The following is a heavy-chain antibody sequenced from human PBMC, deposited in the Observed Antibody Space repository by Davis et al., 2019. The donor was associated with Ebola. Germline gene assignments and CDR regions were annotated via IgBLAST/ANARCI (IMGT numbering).Heavy chain of an antibody. D-gene: IGHD3-10*01. CDR1: GGSISSSSYY. J-gene: IGHJ4*02. CDR2: IYYSGST. Sequence: MPSETLSLTCTVSGGSISSSSYYWGWIRQPPGKGLEWIGSIYYSGSTNYNPSLKSRVTISVDTSKNQFSLKLSSVTAVDTAVYYCARGATTITYGSGSYYNYWGQGTLVTVSS. V-gene: IGHV4-39*07. CDR3: ARGATTITYGSGSYYNY.